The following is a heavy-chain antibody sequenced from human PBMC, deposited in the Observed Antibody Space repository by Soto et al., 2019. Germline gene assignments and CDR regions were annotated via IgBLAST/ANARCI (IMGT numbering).Heavy chain of an antibody. V-gene: IGHV4-59*08. D-gene: IGHD1-26*01. Sequence: KGLEWIGYIYYSGSTNYNPSLKSRVTISVDTSKNQFSLKLSSVTAADTAVYFFFQAEDGIRDELPVSAFLLNRSSDL. CDR3: FQAEDGIRDELPVSAFLLNRSSDL. CDR2: IYYSGST. J-gene: IGHJ2*01.